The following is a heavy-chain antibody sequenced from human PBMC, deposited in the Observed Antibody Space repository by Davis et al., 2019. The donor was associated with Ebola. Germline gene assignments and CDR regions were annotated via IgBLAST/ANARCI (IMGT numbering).Heavy chain of an antibody. CDR1: GFTFDDYG. V-gene: IGHV3-48*03. CDR2: ITNSGTIT. J-gene: IGHJ4*02. CDR3: VRESPDSYYGSGTLLDY. D-gene: IGHD3-10*01. Sequence: GEFLKSSCEASGFTFDDYGMSWVRQAPGRGLEWVSYITNSGTITQYASSVKGRFTISRDNAKNSLYLQMNSLGAEDTAVYFCVRESPDSYYGSGTLLDYWGQGALVTVSS.